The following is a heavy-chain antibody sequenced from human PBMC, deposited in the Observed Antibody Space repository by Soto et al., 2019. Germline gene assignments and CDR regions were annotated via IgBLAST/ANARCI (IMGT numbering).Heavy chain of an antibody. J-gene: IGHJ4*02. CDR2: IYWNDDK. V-gene: IGHV2-5*01. CDR3: AHSLGLPDCDC. Sequence: QITLKESGPTLVNPTQTLTLTCTFSGFSLSTSGVGVGWIRQPPGKALEWLALIYWNDDKRYSPSLKGRLTITKDTSKNQVVLTITNMDPVDTATYFCAHSLGLPDCDCWGQGTLVTVSS. CDR1: GFSLSTSGVG.